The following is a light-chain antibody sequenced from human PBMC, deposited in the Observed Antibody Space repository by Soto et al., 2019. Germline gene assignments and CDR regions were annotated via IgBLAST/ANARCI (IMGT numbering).Light chain of an antibody. Sequence: EIVLTQSPGTLSLSPGERATLSCRASQSVSSSYLAWYQQKPGQAPRLLIYDASNRATGIPARFSGSGSGTDFTLTISSLEPEDFAVYYCQQRGNWPTFGQGTRLEIK. J-gene: IGKJ5*01. CDR1: QSVSSSY. CDR3: QQRGNWPT. V-gene: IGKV3D-20*02. CDR2: DAS.